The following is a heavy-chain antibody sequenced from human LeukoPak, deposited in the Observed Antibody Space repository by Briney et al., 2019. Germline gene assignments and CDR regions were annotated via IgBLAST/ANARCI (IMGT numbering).Heavy chain of an antibody. CDR2: INPNSGGT. CDR3: TRQQQLAIDY. D-gene: IGHD6-13*01. V-gene: IGHV1-2*02. J-gene: IGHJ4*01. Sequence: ASVKLSCKASGYTFTGYYINWVRQAPGQGLEWIGWINPNSGGTNYAQKFQGRITMTRDTTISTAYMELSSDDTAVYYCTRQQQLAIDYWGQGTLVTVSS. CDR1: GYTFTGYY.